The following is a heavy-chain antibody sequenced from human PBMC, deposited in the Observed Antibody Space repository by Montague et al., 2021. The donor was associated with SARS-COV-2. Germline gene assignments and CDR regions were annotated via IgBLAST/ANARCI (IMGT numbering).Heavy chain of an antibody. J-gene: IGHJ5*02. V-gene: IGHV2-5*01. CDR1: GFSLSTSGVG. CDR3: ARRRGVGDVWSGDNWFDP. D-gene: IGHD3-3*01. CDR2: IYWNDDK. Sequence: PALVKPTQTLTLTCRFSGFSLSTSGVGVAWIRQPPRKALEWLAVIYWNDDKRYSPSLKNRLTVTKDTSENEVILTMTNMDPVDTATYYCARRRGVGDVWSGDNWFDPWGQGTLVTVSS.